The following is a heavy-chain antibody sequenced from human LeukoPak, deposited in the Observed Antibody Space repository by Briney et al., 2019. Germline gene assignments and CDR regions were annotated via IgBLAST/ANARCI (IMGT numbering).Heavy chain of an antibody. Sequence: GGSLRLSCAASGFTFSGSAMHWVRQASGKGLEWVGRIRSKANNYATAYAASVKGRFTISRDDSKSTAYLQMNSLNTEDTAVYYCIRYYYDSSGYQPDNYWGQGTLVTVSS. CDR2: IRSKANNYAT. CDR1: GFTFSGSA. V-gene: IGHV3-73*01. J-gene: IGHJ4*02. CDR3: IRYYYDSSGYQPDNY. D-gene: IGHD3-22*01.